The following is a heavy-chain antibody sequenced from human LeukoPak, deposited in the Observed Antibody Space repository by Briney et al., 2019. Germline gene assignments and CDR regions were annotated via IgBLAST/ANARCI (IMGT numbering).Heavy chain of an antibody. D-gene: IGHD2-15*01. CDR3: ARRQSCSGGSCYEDFDY. CDR2: IYPGVSDN. Sequence: GEPLNISCQGSGYSFTSYWIGWVRQMPGKGLEWMGIIYPGVSDNRYSPSFQGQVAMSADKSISTAYLQWSSLRASDTAVYFCARRQSCSGGSCYEDFDYWGQGSLVTVSS. V-gene: IGHV5-51*01. CDR1: GYSFTSYW. J-gene: IGHJ4*02.